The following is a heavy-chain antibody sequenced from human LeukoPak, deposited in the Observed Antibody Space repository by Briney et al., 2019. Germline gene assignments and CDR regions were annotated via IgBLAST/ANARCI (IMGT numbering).Heavy chain of an antibody. V-gene: IGHV3-23*01. CDR3: ASRGIAVAGTWDWFDP. D-gene: IGHD6-19*01. J-gene: IGHJ5*02. CDR2: ISGSGGST. Sequence: PGGSLRLSCAASGFTFSSYAMSWVRQAPGKGLEWVSAISGSGGSTYYADSVKGRFTISRDNSKNTLYLQINSLRAEDTAVYYCASRGIAVAGTWDWFDPWGQGTLVTVSS. CDR1: GFTFSSYA.